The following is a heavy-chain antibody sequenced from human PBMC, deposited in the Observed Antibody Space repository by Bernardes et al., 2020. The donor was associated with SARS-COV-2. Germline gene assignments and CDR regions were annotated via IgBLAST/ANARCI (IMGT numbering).Heavy chain of an antibody. Sequence: SGPTLLKPTHTLTLTCTFSGFSLSPSGMCVSWIRQPTGKDLEWLARIDWDDDKYYSTSLKTRLTISKDTSKNQVVLTMTNMDPVDTATYYCSRSRYGDYAFGYWGQGTLVTVSA. CDR2: IDWDDDK. D-gene: IGHD4-17*01. CDR1: GFSLSPSGMC. CDR3: SRSRYGDYAFGY. V-gene: IGHV2-70*11. J-gene: IGHJ4*02.